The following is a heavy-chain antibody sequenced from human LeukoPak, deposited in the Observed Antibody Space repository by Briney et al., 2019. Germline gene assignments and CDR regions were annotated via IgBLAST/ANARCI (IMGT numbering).Heavy chain of an antibody. Sequence: PGGSLRLSCAASGFTFSSYGMHWVRQAPGKGLEWVAFIRYDGSNKYYADSVKGRFTISRDNAKNSLYLQMNSLRAEDTAVYYCAREPTYDSSGYYLLFDYWGQGILVTVSS. CDR1: GFTFSSYG. V-gene: IGHV3-30*02. D-gene: IGHD3-22*01. CDR2: IRYDGSNK. J-gene: IGHJ4*02. CDR3: AREPTYDSSGYYLLFDY.